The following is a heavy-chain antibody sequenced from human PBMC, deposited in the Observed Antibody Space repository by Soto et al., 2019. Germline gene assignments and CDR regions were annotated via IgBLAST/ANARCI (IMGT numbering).Heavy chain of an antibody. V-gene: IGHV3-30*18. CDR2: ISYDGSNK. Sequence: GGSLRLSCAASGFTFSSYGMHWVRQAPGKGLEWVAVISYDGSNKYYADSVKGRFTISRDNSKNTLYLQMNSLRAEDTAVYYCAKELDGDSSGYYYVNHYYYYYGMDVWGQGTTVTVSS. CDR1: GFTFSSYG. CDR3: AKELDGDSSGYYYVNHYYYYYGMDV. D-gene: IGHD3-22*01. J-gene: IGHJ6*02.